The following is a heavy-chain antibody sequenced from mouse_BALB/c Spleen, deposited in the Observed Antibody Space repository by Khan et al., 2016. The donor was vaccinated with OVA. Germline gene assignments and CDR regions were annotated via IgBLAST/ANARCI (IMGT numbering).Heavy chain of an antibody. CDR3: ARLAYYYNSEGFAY. J-gene: IGHJ3*01. D-gene: IGHD1-1*01. V-gene: IGHV5-6*01. Sequence: EVQLQESGGDFVRPGGSLKLSCAASGFTFSTYGMSWVRQTPDKRLEWVATINTGGAYTYYPDSVKGRFTISRDNAKNPLYLQLSSLKSEDTAIYYGARLAYYYNSEGFAYWGQGTLVTVSA. CDR1: GFTFSTYG. CDR2: INTGGAYT.